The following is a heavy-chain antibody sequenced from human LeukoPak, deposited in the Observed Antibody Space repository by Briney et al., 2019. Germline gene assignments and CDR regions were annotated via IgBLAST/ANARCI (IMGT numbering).Heavy chain of an antibody. V-gene: IGHV3-23*01. J-gene: IGHJ4*02. D-gene: IGHD3-10*01. Sequence: PGGSLRLSCAASGFAFSSYAMSWVRQAPGKGLEWVSAISGSGDYTYYADSVKGRVTISRDNSKNTLYLQMSSLRAEDTAVYYCARDSVLLWFGDLPYYFDIWGQGTLVTVSS. CDR3: ARDSVLLWFGDLPYYFDI. CDR1: GFAFSSYA. CDR2: ISGSGDYT.